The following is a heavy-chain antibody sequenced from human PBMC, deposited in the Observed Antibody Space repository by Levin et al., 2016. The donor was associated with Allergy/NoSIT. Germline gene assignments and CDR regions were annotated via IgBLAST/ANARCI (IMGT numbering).Heavy chain of an antibody. CDR2: IYHTGST. V-gene: IGHV4-59*08. CDR1: GGSITNYY. D-gene: IGHD3-3*01. J-gene: IGHJ6*03. CDR3: ARRARDFWSGIGVSHHYYMDV. Sequence: SETLSLTCTVSGGSITNYYWSWIRQPPGKGLEWIGYIYHTGSTNYNPSLESRVTLSVDPSKNQFSLKLSSVTAADTAVYYCARRARDFWSGIGVSHHYYMDVWGKGTTVTVSS.